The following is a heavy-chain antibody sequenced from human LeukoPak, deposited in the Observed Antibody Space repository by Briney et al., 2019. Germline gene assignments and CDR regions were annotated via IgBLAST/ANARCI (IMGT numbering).Heavy chain of an antibody. CDR3: ARHFMVRGVNAFDI. V-gene: IGHV4-59*08. D-gene: IGHD3-10*01. CDR2: IYYSGST. J-gene: IGHJ3*02. CDR1: GVSINKYY. Sequence: SETLSLTCTVSGVSINKYYWSWIRQPPGKGLEWIGDIYYSGSTNYNPSLKSRVTISVDTSKNQFSLKLSSVTAADTAVYYCARHFMVRGVNAFDIWGQGTMVTVSS.